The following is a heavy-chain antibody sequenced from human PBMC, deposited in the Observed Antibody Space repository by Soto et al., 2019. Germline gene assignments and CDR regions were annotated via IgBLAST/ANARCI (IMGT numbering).Heavy chain of an antibody. CDR3: ARTGQQWLVDH. CDR1: GFTFSSYW. J-gene: IGHJ1*01. Sequence: EVQLVESGGGLVQPGGSLRLSCAASGFTFSSYWMTWVRQAPGKGLEWVANIKQDGSEKYFVDSVRGRFTISRDNAKNSLYLEMNSLRADDTAVYYCARTGQQWLVDHWGQGTLVTVSS. V-gene: IGHV3-7*01. CDR2: IKQDGSEK. D-gene: IGHD6-19*01.